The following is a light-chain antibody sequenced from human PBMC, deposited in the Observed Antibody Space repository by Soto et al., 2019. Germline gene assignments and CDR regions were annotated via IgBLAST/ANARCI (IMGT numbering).Light chain of an antibody. V-gene: IGKV4-1*01. CDR3: QQYYSTPWT. CDR1: QSLLHSSDNRNY. J-gene: IGKJ1*01. Sequence: EIVMAQFPETLALSVGESATIKCRSSQSLLHSSDNRNYLTWYQQKPGQPPKLLIYWASTRQSGVPDRFSGSGSGTDFTLTINSLQAEDVAVYYCQQYYSTPWTFGQGTKVDIK. CDR2: WAS.